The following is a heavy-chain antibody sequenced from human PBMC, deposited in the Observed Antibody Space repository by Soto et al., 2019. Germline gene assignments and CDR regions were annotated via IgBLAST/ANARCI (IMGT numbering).Heavy chain of an antibody. CDR1: GYSFTSYW. V-gene: IGHV5-51*01. CDR2: IYPGDSDT. CDR3: SRMHCSRGRYADY. J-gene: IGHJ4*02. D-gene: IGHD3-16*01. Sequence: PGESLKISCKGSGYSFTSYWIGWVRQMPGKGLEWMGIIYPGDSDTRYSPSFQGQVTISADKSISTAYLQWSSLKASDTAMYYCSRMHCSRGRYADYRGQGTLLTVS.